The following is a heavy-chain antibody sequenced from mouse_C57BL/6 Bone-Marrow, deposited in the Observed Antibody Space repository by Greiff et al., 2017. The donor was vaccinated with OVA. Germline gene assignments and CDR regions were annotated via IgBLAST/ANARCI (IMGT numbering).Heavy chain of an antibody. J-gene: IGHJ2*01. CDR3: ARYPSR. CDR1: GSTFTSYW. Sequence: QVQLQQPGAELVKPGASVKLSCKASGSTFTSYWMHWVKQRPGQGLEWIGMIHPNSGSTNYNEKFKSKATLTVDKSSSTAYKQRSSLTSEDSAAYYCARYPSRWGQGTTLTVSS. V-gene: IGHV1-64*01. CDR2: IHPNSGST.